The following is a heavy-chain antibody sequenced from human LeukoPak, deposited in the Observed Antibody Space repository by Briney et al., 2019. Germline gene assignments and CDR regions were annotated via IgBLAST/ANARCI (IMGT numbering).Heavy chain of an antibody. V-gene: IGHV3-33*01. D-gene: IGHD2-15*01. CDR3: ARDGGIGIDY. J-gene: IGHJ4*02. CDR1: GFTFSSYG. CDR2: IWYDGSKK. Sequence: PGRSLRLSCAASGFTFSSYGMHWVRQAPGKGLEWVAVIWYDGSKKYHADSVKGRFTISRDISKNTLYLQMNSLRDEDTAVYYCARDGGIGIDYWGQGTLVTVSS.